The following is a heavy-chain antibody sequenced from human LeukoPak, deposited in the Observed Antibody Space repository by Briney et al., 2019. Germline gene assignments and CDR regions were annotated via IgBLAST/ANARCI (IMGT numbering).Heavy chain of an antibody. CDR2: INGGGVST. CDR3: ARLISSSARGYFDY. CDR1: GFTFSNYA. Sequence: GGSLRLSCAASGFTFSNYAMSWVRQAPGKGLEWVSAINGGGVSTYYADSVKGRFTISRDNSKNTLNLQMNSLRAEDTAVYYCARLISSSARGYFDYWGQGTLVTVSS. V-gene: IGHV3-23*01. J-gene: IGHJ4*02. D-gene: IGHD6-6*01.